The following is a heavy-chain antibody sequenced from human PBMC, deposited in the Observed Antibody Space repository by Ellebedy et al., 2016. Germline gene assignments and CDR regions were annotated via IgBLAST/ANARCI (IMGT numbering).Heavy chain of an antibody. CDR2: ISQSGNT. V-gene: IGHV4-4*02. D-gene: IGHD5-12*01. Sequence: SETLSLTCAVSGGSIGSNDWFSWVRQPPGKGLEWIGEISQSGNTNYGPSLKSRVTMSFDKSKNQASLTLNSVTAADTAVYYCARDRGQLTWGWQRLRDPFDVWGQGTRVTVSS. J-gene: IGHJ3*01. CDR1: GGSIGSNDW. CDR3: ARDRGQLTWGWQRLRDPFDV.